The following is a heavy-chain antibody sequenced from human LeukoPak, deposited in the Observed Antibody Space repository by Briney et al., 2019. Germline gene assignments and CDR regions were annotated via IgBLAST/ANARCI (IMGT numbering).Heavy chain of an antibody. Sequence: ASVKVSCKASGYTFTGYYMHWVRQAPGQGLEWMGLINPRGTATRYAESFQGRLTLTRDLSTSTDYMELSSLRSDDTAVYFCARDTSEGDYAWWFDPWGQGTLVTVAS. D-gene: IGHD3-16*01. CDR1: GYTFTGYY. CDR2: INPRGTAT. CDR3: ARDTSEGDYAWWFDP. V-gene: IGHV1-46*01. J-gene: IGHJ5*02.